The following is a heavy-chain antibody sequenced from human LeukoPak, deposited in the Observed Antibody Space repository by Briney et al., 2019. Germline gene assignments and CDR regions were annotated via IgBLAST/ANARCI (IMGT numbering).Heavy chain of an antibody. CDR2: ISYDGSNK. D-gene: IGHD6-13*01. V-gene: IGHV3-30*03. Sequence: PGRSLRLSCAASGFTFSSYGMHWVRQAPGKGLEWVAVISYDGSNKYYADSVKGRFTISRDNSKNTLYLQMNSLRAEDTAVYYCARDQKIAAAGTGTFDPWGQGTLVTVSS. CDR3: ARDQKIAAAGTGTFDP. J-gene: IGHJ5*02. CDR1: GFTFSSYG.